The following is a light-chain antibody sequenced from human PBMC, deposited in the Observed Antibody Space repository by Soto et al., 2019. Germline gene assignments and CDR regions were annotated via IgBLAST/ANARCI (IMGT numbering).Light chain of an antibody. J-gene: IGKJ3*01. CDR3: QQYNNWPPFS. Sequence: EIVMTQSPATLSVSQGERSTLXXRASQSISSNLAWYQQKNGQTPRLLXYGASTRAAGIPARFSGSGSGTDFTLTISSLQSEDFAVYYCQQYNNWPPFSFGPGTKVDIK. V-gene: IGKV3-15*01. CDR2: GAS. CDR1: QSISSN.